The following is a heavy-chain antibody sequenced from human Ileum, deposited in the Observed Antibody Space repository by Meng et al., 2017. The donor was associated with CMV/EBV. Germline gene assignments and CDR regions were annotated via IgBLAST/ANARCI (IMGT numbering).Heavy chain of an antibody. CDR3: ARYLKWELNYFDY. D-gene: IGHD1-26*01. J-gene: IGHJ4*02. CDR1: GYSFTSYW. Sequence: GESLKISCKGSGYSFTSYWIGWVRQMPGKGLEWIGIIYPCDSDTIYSPSFQGQLTISADKSISTAYLQWSSLKASDTAMYYCARYLKWELNYFDYWGQGTLVTVSS. CDR2: IYPCDSDT. V-gene: IGHV5-51*01.